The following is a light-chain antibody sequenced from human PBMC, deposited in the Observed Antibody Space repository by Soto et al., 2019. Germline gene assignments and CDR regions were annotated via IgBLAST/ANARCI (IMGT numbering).Light chain of an antibody. J-gene: IGKJ4*01. CDR3: QRNFSPFVT. V-gene: IGKV1-39*01. CDR1: ETITDF. CDR2: SAS. Sequence: DIQMTQSPPSLSASVRDRVTITCRASETITDFLNWYQLKPGKAPKLLIYSASNLQPGVPSRFSGSGYGTDFTLTLSGLQHEDSATYYCQRNFSPFVTFGAGTKVEV.